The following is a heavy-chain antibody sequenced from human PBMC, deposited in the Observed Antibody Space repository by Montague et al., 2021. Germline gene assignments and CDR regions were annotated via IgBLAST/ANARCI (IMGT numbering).Heavy chain of an antibody. V-gene: IGHV3-9*01. CDR3: AKEKGIALVRGLDY. D-gene: IGHD3-10*01. CDR2: ISWNSNTI. CDR1: GFGFDDYT. Sequence: SLRLSCAASGFGFDDYTMHWVRQVPGKGLEWVSGISWNSNTIDYVDSVKGRFTIFRDHAKNSLYLEMNSLRAEDTALYFCAKEKGIALVRGLDYWGQGTQVTVSP. J-gene: IGHJ4*02.